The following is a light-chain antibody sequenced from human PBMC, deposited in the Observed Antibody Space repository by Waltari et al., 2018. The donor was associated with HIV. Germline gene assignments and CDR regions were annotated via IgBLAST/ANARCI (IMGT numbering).Light chain of an antibody. Sequence: VTISCTGTNSDIGGYNYVSWYQQHPGKAPKLVISEVTKRPSGVPDRFSGSKSGTTASLTVSGLQAEDEADYYCSSYADRNGFYVVFGGGTRLTVL. CDR2: EVT. CDR3: SSYADRNGFYVV. V-gene: IGLV2-8*01. J-gene: IGLJ2*01. CDR1: NSDIGGYNY.